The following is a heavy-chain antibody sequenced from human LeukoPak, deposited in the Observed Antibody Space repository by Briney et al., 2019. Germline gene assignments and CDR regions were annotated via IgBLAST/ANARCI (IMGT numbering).Heavy chain of an antibody. J-gene: IGHJ5*02. V-gene: IGHV1-18*01. Sequence: GASVKVSCKASGYTFTSYDINWVRQATGQGLEWMGWISAYNGNTNYAQKLQGRVTMTTDTSTSTAYMELRSLRSDDTAVYYCARMWVIGITFGGVPRGWFDPWGQGTLVTVSS. D-gene: IGHD3-16*01. CDR2: ISAYNGNT. CDR3: ARMWVIGITFGGVPRGWFDP. CDR1: GYTFTSYD.